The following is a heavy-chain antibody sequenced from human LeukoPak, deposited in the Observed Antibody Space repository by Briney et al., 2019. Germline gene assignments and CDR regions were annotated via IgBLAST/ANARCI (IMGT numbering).Heavy chain of an antibody. CDR1: GGAISNYY. CDR3: ARSVDTSMVGDY. Sequence: SETLSLTCTISGGAISNYYWSWIRQPPGKGLEWIGYIYYSGSTNYNPSLKNRVTISLDTSKNQFSLKLNSVTAADTAVYYCARSVDTSMVGDYWGQGTLVTVSS. D-gene: IGHD5-18*01. CDR2: IYYSGST. V-gene: IGHV4-59*01. J-gene: IGHJ4*02.